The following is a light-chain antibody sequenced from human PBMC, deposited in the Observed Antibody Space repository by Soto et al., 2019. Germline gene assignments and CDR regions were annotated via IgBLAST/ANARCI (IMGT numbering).Light chain of an antibody. CDR3: MQGTHWPYT. CDR1: QSPEYSDGNTY. CDR2: KVS. J-gene: IGKJ2*01. Sequence: DVVMTQSPLSLPVTLGQPASISCRSSQSPEYSDGNTYLNWFQQRPGQSPRRLIYKVSNRDSGVPDRFSGSGSGTDFTLRISSVVAEDVGVYYCMQGTHWPYTFGQGTKLEIK. V-gene: IGKV2-30*01.